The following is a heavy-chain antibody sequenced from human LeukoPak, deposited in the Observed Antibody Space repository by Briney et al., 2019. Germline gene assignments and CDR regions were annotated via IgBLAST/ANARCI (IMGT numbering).Heavy chain of an antibody. D-gene: IGHD7-27*01. J-gene: IGHJ3*02. CDR1: GYTFTGYY. CDR2: INLNSGGT. CDR3: ARATGDAVGSAFDI. V-gene: IGHV1-2*02. Sequence: ASVKVSCKAAGYTFTGYYLHWVRQAPGQGLEWVGGINLNSGGTNYAQKFQGRVTMTRDTSISTAYMERSRRRTDDTAVYYCARATGDAVGSAFDIWGQGTMVTVSS.